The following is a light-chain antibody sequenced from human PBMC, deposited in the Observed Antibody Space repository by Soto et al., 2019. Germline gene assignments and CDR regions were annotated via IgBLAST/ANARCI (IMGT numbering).Light chain of an antibody. CDR3: QQYTGPPTT. V-gene: IGKV3-20*01. Sequence: ELVLTQSPGILSLSPGERASLSCGASQSISSSFLAWYQQKPGQAPRLLIYGASSRATGIPDRFSGTGSETDCTITISRLEPEDFAVYYCQQYTGPPTTFGQGTRLEIK. J-gene: IGKJ5*01. CDR1: QSISSSF. CDR2: GAS.